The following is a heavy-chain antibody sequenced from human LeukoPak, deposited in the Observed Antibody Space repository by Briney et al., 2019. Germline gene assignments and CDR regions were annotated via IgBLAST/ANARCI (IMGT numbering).Heavy chain of an antibody. Sequence: SETLSLTCTVSGGSISSGDYYWSWIRQPPGKGLEWIGYIYYSGSTYYNPSLKSRVTISVDTSKNQFYLKLSSVTAADTAVYYCARGPTVTSDTAMVDYWGQGTLVTVSS. D-gene: IGHD5-18*01. J-gene: IGHJ4*02. CDR3: ARGPTVTSDTAMVDY. V-gene: IGHV4-30-4*08. CDR2: IYYSGST. CDR1: GGSISSGDYY.